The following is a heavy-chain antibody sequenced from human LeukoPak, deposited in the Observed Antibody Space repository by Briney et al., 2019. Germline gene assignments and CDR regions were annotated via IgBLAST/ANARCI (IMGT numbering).Heavy chain of an antibody. Sequence: GRSLRLSCAAAGFTFSKFAMHWVRQAPGKGLEWVAVVSYDGSYKYYADSVKGRFTISRDNSKNTLYLQMNSLRAEDTAMYYCARAPGYGAAYYFDYWGQGTLVTVSS. J-gene: IGHJ4*02. CDR2: VSYDGSYK. CDR1: GFTFSKFA. D-gene: IGHD1-1*01. V-gene: IGHV3-30*04. CDR3: ARAPGYGAAYYFDY.